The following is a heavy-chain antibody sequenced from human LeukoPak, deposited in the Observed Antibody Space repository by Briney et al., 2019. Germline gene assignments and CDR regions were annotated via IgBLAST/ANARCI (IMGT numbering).Heavy chain of an antibody. J-gene: IGHJ4*02. V-gene: IGHV3-23*01. Sequence: GGSLRLSCAASGFTFSSYAMSWVRQAPGKGLEWVSAISGSGGSTYYADSVKGRFTISRDNSKNTLYLQMNSLRAEDTAVYYCAKEATVHVHTAMVLFDYWGQGTLVTVSS. CDR3: AKEATVHVHTAMVLFDY. CDR2: ISGSGGST. D-gene: IGHD5-18*01. CDR1: GFTFSSYA.